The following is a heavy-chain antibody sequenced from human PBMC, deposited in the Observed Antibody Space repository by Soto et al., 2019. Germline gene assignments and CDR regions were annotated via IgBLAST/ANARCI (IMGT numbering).Heavy chain of an antibody. CDR1: GFTFTDYG. Sequence: GESLKISCADSGFTFTDYGMHWVRQAPGKGLEWVAVISYDGSNKNYADSVKGRFTISRDNSKNTLYLQMNSLRAEDTAVYYCAKDTYYHDSSGYYVFDYWGQGTLVTVSS. CDR2: ISYDGSNK. D-gene: IGHD3-22*01. CDR3: AKDTYYHDSSGYYVFDY. J-gene: IGHJ4*02. V-gene: IGHV3-30*18.